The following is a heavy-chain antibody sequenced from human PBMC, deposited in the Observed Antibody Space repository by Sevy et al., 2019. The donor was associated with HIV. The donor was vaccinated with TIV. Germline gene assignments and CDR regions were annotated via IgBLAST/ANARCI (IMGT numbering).Heavy chain of an antibody. J-gene: IGHJ6*02. D-gene: IGHD3-22*01. CDR1: GLSVSDNY. Sequence: GGSLRLSCAASGLSVSDNYMNWVRQAPGKGLELVSVIYSDGRTYYADSVKGRFTISRDNSKNTLYLHMNNLRPEETAVYYCARDRYYDASSYYYYYYGMDVWGQGTTVTVSS. V-gene: IGHV3-66*01. CDR3: ARDRYYDASSYYYYYYGMDV. CDR2: IYSDGRT.